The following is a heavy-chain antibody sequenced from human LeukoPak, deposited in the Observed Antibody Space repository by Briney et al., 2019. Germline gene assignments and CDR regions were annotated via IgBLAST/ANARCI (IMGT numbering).Heavy chain of an antibody. Sequence: SETLSLTCTVSGDSTSRYYWSWVRQPPGKELEWIGYIFYRGSTNYDPSLKTRVTISADTSKNQFSLKLSSVTAADTAVYYCALMSDNWYFDYWGQGTLVTVSA. CDR3: ALMSDNWYFDY. D-gene: IGHD1-20*01. CDR2: IFYRGST. CDR1: GDSTSRYY. J-gene: IGHJ4*02. V-gene: IGHV4-59*01.